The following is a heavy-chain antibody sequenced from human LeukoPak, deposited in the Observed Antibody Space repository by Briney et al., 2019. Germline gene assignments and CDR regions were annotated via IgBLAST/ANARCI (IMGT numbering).Heavy chain of an antibody. CDR1: GYTFTSYG. V-gene: IGHV1-69*13. D-gene: IGHD2-2*01. CDR2: IIPIFGRA. Sequence: SVKVSCKTSGYTFTSYGISWVRQAPGQGLEWMGGIIPIFGRANYAQKFQGRVTITADDSTSTAYMELSSLRSEDTAVYYCADLVFCSSSSCYEPFNQTWGQGTLVTVSP. CDR3: ADLVFCSSSSCYEPFNQT. J-gene: IGHJ4*02.